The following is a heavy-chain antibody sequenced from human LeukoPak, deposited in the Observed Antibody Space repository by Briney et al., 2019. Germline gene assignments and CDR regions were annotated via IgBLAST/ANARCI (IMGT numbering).Heavy chain of an antibody. CDR3: ARDLVWFGELDAFDI. J-gene: IGHJ3*02. V-gene: IGHV4-4*07. CDR1: GGSISSDY. CDR2: FYTSGST. D-gene: IGHD3-10*01. Sequence: SETLSLTCTVSGGSISSDYWSWIRQPAGKGLEWIGRFYTSGSTNYNPSLKSRVTMSVDTSKNQFSLKLSSVTAADTAVYYCARDLVWFGELDAFDIWGQGTMVTVSS.